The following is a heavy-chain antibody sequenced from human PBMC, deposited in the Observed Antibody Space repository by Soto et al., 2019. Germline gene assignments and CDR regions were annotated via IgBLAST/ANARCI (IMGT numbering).Heavy chain of an antibody. D-gene: IGHD6-13*01. V-gene: IGHV4-31*03. CDR2: IHYGGRT. CDR3: ARFAKEENPKLESWYAFDF. J-gene: IGHJ4*02. CDR1: NGSIRSGGYF. Sequence: VQLQESGPGLVKPSQTLSLTCTVSNGSIRSGGYFWSWVRQHPGKGLEWIGHIHYGGRTSYNPSLESRVAMSVDTSKNEFTLKVNSVTAADTAIYYCARFAKEENPKLESWYAFDFWGRGTLVTVSS.